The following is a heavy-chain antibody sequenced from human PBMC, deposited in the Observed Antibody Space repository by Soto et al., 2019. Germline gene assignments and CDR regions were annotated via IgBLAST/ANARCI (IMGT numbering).Heavy chain of an antibody. CDR2: INAGNGNT. V-gene: IGHV1-3*01. Sequence: GASVKVSCKASGYTFTSYAMHWVRQAPGQRLEWMGWINAGNGNTKYSQKFQGRVTITRDTSASTAYMELSSLRSEDTAVYYCARSWGFGYYYYGMDVWGQGTTVTVSS. CDR3: ARSWGFGYYYYGMDV. J-gene: IGHJ6*02. D-gene: IGHD7-27*01. CDR1: GYTFTSYA.